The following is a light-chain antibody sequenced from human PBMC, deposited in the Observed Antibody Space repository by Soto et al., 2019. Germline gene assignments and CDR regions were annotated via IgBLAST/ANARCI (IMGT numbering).Light chain of an antibody. CDR3: LSFVIGSFLV. CDR1: DSDIGTFNV. Sequence: QSALTQPASVSGSPGQSTTISCTGTDSDIGTFNVVSWFQQHPGKAPKLILYEVSKRPLGVSNRFSGSKIGNTASLTISGLQAEDEANYYCLSFVIGSFLVFGGGTKVTVL. V-gene: IGLV2-23*02. CDR2: EVS. J-gene: IGLJ2*01.